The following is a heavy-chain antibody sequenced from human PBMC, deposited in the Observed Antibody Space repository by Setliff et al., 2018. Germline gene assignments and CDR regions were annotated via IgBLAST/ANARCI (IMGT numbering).Heavy chain of an antibody. D-gene: IGHD1-26*01. V-gene: IGHV4-61*02. Sequence: SETLSLTCTVSGGSISSDSDYWSWIRQSAGKGLEWIGRIYASGSTEYNPSLGSRVTISVDTSRNQFSLQLSSVTSADTAIYYCTKGRVGLAARAGYWGQGTRVTV. CDR3: TKGRVGLAARAGY. CDR1: GGSISSDSDY. J-gene: IGHJ4*02. CDR2: IYASGST.